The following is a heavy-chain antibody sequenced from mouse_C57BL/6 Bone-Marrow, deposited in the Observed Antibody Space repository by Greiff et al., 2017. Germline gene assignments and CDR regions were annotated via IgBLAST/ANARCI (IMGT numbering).Heavy chain of an antibody. V-gene: IGHV6-6*01. CDR2: IRNKANNHAT. CDR1: GFTFSDAW. CDR3: TRDGNYLLAY. D-gene: IGHD2-1*01. Sequence: EVQVVESGGGLVQPGGSMKLSCAASGFTFSDAWMDWVRQSPEKGLEWVAEIRNKANNHATYYAESVKGRFTISRDDSKSSVYLQMNSLRAEDTGIYYCTRDGNYLLAYWGQGTLVTVSA. J-gene: IGHJ3*01.